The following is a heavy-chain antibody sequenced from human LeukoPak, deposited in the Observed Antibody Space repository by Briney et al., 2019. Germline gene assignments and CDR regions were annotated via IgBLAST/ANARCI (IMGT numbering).Heavy chain of an antibody. CDR3: ARDKNGDYRD. J-gene: IGHJ4*02. CDR2: IWYDGSNK. CDR1: GLTFSSYG. V-gene: IGHV3-33*01. Sequence: GRSLRLSCTASGLTFSSYGMHWVRQAPGKGLEWVAVIWYDGSNKYYADSVKGRFTISRDNSKNTLYLQMNSLRAEDTAVYYCARDKNGDYRDWGQGTLVTVSS. D-gene: IGHD4-17*01.